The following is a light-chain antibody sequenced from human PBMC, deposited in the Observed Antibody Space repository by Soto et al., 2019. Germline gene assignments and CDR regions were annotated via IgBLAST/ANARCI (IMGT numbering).Light chain of an antibody. J-gene: IGLJ1*01. Sequence: SYELTQPPSVSVSPGQTASITCSGDKLGDKYACWYQQKPGQSPVLVIYQDSKRPSGIAERFSGSNSGNTATLTISGTQAMDEADYYCQAWDSSTASYVFGTGTKLTVL. CDR1: KLGDKY. CDR2: QDS. CDR3: QAWDSSTASYV. V-gene: IGLV3-1*01.